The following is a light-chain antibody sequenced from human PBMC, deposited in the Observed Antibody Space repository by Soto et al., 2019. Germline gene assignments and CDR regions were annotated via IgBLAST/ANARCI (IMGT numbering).Light chain of an antibody. CDR3: MQARYAPGT. CDR2: LAS. Sequence: DIVMTQSPLSLPVSPGEPASISCRSSHSLLTSLGNNDHDWYLQKPGQSPQLLFYLASNRDAGVPERFSGSGSGTDFTRNISRVEAEDVGVYYCMQARYAPGTFGPGTKVEVK. CDR1: HSLLTSLGNND. J-gene: IGKJ1*01. V-gene: IGKV2-28*01.